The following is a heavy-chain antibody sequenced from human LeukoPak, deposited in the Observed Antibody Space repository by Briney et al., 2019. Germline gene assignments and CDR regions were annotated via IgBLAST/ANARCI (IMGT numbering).Heavy chain of an antibody. CDR2: ISAYNGNT. V-gene: IGHV1-18*01. CDR1: GFTFTSYG. Sequence: ASVKVSCEASGFTFTSYGFTWVRQAPGQGLEWKGWISAYNGNTNYAQTLRGRITMTTDTSTSTVYMELRSLGSDDTAMYYCARGGLYGSGSPDYWGQGTLVTVPS. CDR3: ARGGLYGSGSPDY. D-gene: IGHD3-10*01. J-gene: IGHJ4*02.